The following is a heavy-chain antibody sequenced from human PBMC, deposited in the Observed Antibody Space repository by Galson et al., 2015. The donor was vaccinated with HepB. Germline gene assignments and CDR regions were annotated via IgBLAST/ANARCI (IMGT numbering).Heavy chain of an antibody. D-gene: IGHD5-18*01. Sequence: SLRLSCAASGFTFSSYAMSWVRQAPGKGLEWVSAISGSGGNTFYADSVKGRFTISRDNSKNTLHLQVNSLRAEDTAVYYCAKGGGIQLWDYWGQGTLVTVSS. V-gene: IGHV3-23*01. CDR1: GFTFSSYA. J-gene: IGHJ4*02. CDR3: AKGGGIQLWDY. CDR2: ISGSGGNT.